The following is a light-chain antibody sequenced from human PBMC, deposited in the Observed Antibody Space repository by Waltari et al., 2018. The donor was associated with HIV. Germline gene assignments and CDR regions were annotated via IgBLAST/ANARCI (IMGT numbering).Light chain of an antibody. CDR1: HLQHKY. Sequence: SYDLTQPPSVSVSSGQTATVTCSGLHLQHKYVSWYQQRSGQSPVLVIYQDTKRPPGIPERFFGSTSENTATLTINETQPLDEAHYSCQAWDSGTIVFGGGTRLTVL. CDR3: QAWDSGTIV. V-gene: IGLV3-1*01. J-gene: IGLJ3*02. CDR2: QDT.